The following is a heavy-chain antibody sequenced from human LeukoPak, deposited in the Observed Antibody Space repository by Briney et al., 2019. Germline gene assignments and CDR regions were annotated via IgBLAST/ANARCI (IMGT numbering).Heavy chain of an antibody. Sequence: GGSLRLSCAVSGFTFSSNYMSWVRQAPGKGLEWVSVIYSGGSTSYADSVKGRFTISRDNSKNTLYLQMNSLRAEDTAVYYCARDTYYYDSSGYYWGDYFDYWGQGTLVTVSS. D-gene: IGHD3-22*01. CDR2: IYSGGST. V-gene: IGHV3-66*01. J-gene: IGHJ4*02. CDR1: GFTFSSNY. CDR3: ARDTYYYDSSGYYWGDYFDY.